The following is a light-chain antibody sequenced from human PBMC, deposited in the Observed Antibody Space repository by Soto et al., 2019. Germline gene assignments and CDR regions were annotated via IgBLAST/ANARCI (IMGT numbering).Light chain of an antibody. Sequence: QPVLTQPASVSGSPGQWITISCTGTSSDVGDYNHVSWYQQHPGKAPKLMIYDVSHRPSGVSNRFSGSKSGNTASLTISGLQAEDEADYYCSSYTTSSTLFGGGTKVTVL. V-gene: IGLV2-14*01. CDR3: SSYTTSSTL. CDR2: DVS. J-gene: IGLJ2*01. CDR1: SSDVGDYNH.